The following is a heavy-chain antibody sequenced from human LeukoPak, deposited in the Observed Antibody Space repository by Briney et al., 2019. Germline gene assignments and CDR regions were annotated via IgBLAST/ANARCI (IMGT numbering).Heavy chain of an antibody. CDR3: ARFTMVRGVSTNDAFDI. V-gene: IGHV4-59*01. J-gene: IGHJ3*02. Sequence: LETLSLTCTVSGVSISSYTWSWIRQSPGKGLEWIGYIYNSGSTNYNPSPKSRVTISVDTSKNQYSLKLSSVTAADTAVYYCARFTMVRGVSTNDAFDIWAQETIVSVSS. CDR2: IYNSGST. CDR1: GVSISSYT. D-gene: IGHD3-10*01.